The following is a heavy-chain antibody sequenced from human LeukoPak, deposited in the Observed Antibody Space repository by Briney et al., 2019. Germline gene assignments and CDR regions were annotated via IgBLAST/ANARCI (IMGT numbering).Heavy chain of an antibody. CDR1: GFTFSSYA. J-gene: IGHJ4*02. CDR2: ISYDGSNK. D-gene: IGHD6-19*01. Sequence: GRSLRLSCAASGFTFSSYAMHWVRQAPGKGLEWVAVISYDGSNKYYADSVKGRFTISRDNSKNTLYLQMNSLRAEDTAVYYCARSPRKQWHVRTSHDDYWGQGTLVTVSS. V-gene: IGHV3-30*04. CDR3: ARSPRKQWHVRTSHDDY.